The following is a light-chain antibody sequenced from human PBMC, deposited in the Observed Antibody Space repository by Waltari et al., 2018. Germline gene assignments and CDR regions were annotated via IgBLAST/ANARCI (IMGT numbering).Light chain of an antibody. CDR1: HSVTNIS. CDR2: GTS. CDR3: QQYDGAVVT. J-gene: IGKJ4*01. Sequence: ELVLPQSPGTLSLSPGERATISCRASHSVTNISLTWYKQKLGQAPRLLIYGTSSRATGISDRVSGSGSGTDFILVISRRERVDFAVYYCQQYDGAVVTVGGGTKVEF. V-gene: IGKV3-20*01.